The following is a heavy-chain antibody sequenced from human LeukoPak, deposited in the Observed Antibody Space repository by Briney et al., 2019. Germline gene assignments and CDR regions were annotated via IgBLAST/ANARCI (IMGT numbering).Heavy chain of an antibody. Sequence: ASVKVSCKASGYTFTGYYMHWVRQAPGQGLEWMGWINPNSGGTNYAQKFQGRATMTRDTSISTAYMELSRLRSDDTAVYYCARVDNWNRDFDYWGQGTLVTVSS. D-gene: IGHD1-20*01. V-gene: IGHV1-2*02. CDR3: ARVDNWNRDFDY. CDR2: INPNSGGT. CDR1: GYTFTGYY. J-gene: IGHJ4*02.